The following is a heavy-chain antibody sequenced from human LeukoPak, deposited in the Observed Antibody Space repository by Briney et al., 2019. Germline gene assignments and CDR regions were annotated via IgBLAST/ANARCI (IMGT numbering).Heavy chain of an antibody. CDR3: VRVIGYSSGYNWFDP. Sequence: PGGSLRLSCAASGFTFSDHYMHWVRQAPGKGLEWVGRTRNKANNYTTEYAASVEGRFIISRDDSKNSLYLHMNSLKIEDTAVYYCVRVIGYSSGYNWFDPWGQGTLVTVSS. CDR1: GFTFSDHY. CDR2: TRNKANNYTT. D-gene: IGHD6-19*01. J-gene: IGHJ5*02. V-gene: IGHV3-72*01.